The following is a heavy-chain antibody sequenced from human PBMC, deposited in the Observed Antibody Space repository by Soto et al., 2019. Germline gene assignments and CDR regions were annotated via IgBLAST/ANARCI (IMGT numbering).Heavy chain of an antibody. CDR2: IIPIFGTA. D-gene: IGHD3-16*02. V-gene: IGHV1-69*12. J-gene: IGHJ6*02. CDR3: ATMKGGYQSYSSGMDV. CDR1: GGTFTSYA. Sequence: QVQLVQSGAEVKKPGSSVKVSCKASGGTFTSYAISWVRQAPGQGHEWVGGIIPIFGTADYAQKFQGRATITAAASPSTAYMELSSLRSAATAVYYCATMKGGYQSYSSGMDVWGQGTTVTVSS.